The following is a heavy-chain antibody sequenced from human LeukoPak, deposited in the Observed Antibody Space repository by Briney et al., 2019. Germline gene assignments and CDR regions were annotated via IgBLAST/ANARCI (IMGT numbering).Heavy chain of an antibody. Sequence: PSETLSLTWAVSGGSISSGGYSWSWIRQPPGKGLEWIGYIYHSGSTYYNPSLKSRVTISVDRSKNQFSLKLSSVTAADTAVYYCASRADDFWSGEAWFDPWGQGTLVTVSS. J-gene: IGHJ5*02. CDR3: ASRADDFWSGEAWFDP. V-gene: IGHV4-30-2*01. CDR2: IYHSGST. CDR1: GGSISSGGYS. D-gene: IGHD3-3*01.